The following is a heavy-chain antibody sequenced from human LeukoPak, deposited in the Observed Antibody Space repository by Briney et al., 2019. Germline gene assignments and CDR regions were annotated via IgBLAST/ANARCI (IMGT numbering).Heavy chain of an antibody. CDR3: ARDGGTLYLPYFDY. V-gene: IGHV4-34*01. D-gene: IGHD2-2*01. Sequence: SETLSLTCAVYGGSFSGYYWSWIRQPPGKGLEWIGEINHSGSTNYNPSLKSRVTISVDTSKNQFSLKLSSVTAADTAAYYCARDGGTLYLPYFDYWGQGTLVTVSS. CDR1: GGSFSGYY. J-gene: IGHJ4*02. CDR2: INHSGST.